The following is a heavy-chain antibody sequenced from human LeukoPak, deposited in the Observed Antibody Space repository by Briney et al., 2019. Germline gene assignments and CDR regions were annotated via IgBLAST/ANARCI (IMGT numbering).Heavy chain of an antibody. D-gene: IGHD6-13*01. Sequence: GGSLRLSCAASGFTFDDYTMHWVRQAPGKGLEWVSLISWDGGSTYYADSVKGRFTISRDNSKNSLYLQMNSLRTEDTALYYCAKDIGYSSSWREGRFDYWGQGTLVTVSS. J-gene: IGHJ4*02. CDR3: AKDIGYSSSWREGRFDY. CDR1: GFTFDDYT. CDR2: ISWDGGST. V-gene: IGHV3-43*01.